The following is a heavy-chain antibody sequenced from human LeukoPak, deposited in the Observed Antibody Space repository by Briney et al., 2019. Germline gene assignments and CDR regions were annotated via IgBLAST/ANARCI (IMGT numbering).Heavy chain of an antibody. J-gene: IGHJ4*02. Sequence: SETLSLTCTVSGGSISSSSYYWGWIRQPPGKGLEWIGYIYYSGSTNYNPSLKSRVTISVDTSKNQFSLKLSSVTAADTAVYYCAAGSGSNRGYFDYWGQGTLVTVSS. CDR1: GGSISSSSYY. CDR3: AAGSGSNRGYFDY. D-gene: IGHD3-10*01. CDR2: IYYSGST. V-gene: IGHV4-61*05.